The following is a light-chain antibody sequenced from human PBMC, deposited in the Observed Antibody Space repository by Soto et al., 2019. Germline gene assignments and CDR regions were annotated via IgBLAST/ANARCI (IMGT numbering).Light chain of an antibody. CDR1: QGIRND. CDR2: AAS. Sequence: DIQMTQFPSSLSASVGDRVTITCRASQGIRNDLAWYQQKPGKAPKRLIYAASSLQSGVPSRFSGSGSGTEFTLSISRLEAEDFATFFCLQHSTFPLTFRQGTKVEIK. CDR3: LQHSTFPLT. V-gene: IGKV1-17*01. J-gene: IGKJ1*01.